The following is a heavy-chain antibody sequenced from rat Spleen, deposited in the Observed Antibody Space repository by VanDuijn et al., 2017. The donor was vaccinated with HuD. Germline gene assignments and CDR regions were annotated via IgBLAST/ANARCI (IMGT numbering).Heavy chain of an antibody. CDR3: ARKSD. Sequence: EVQLVESGGGLVQPGRSLKLSCAASGFTFSDYYMAWVRQAPKKGLEWVASISSGGGGTYYRDSVKGRFTISRDNAKSTLYLQMDSLRSEDTATYYCARKSDWGQGVMVTVSS. J-gene: IGHJ2*01. V-gene: IGHV5-25*01. CDR1: GFTFSDYY. CDR2: ISSGGGGT.